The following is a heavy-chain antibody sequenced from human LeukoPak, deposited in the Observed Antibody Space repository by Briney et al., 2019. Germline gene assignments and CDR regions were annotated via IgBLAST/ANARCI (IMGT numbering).Heavy chain of an antibody. J-gene: IGHJ3*02. CDR3: ARATVQLERRPWAFDI. V-gene: IGHV3-7*01. CDR1: GFTFSIYA. Sequence: PGGSLRLSCAASGFTFSIYAMSWVRQAPGKGLEWVANIKQDGSEKYYVDSVKGRFTISRDNAKNSLYLQMNSLRAEDTAVYYCARATVQLERRPWAFDIWAQGTMVTVSS. CDR2: IKQDGSEK. D-gene: IGHD1-1*01.